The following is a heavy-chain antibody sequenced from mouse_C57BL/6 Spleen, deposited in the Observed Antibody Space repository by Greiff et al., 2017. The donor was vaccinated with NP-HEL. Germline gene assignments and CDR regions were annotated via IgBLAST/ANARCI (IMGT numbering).Heavy chain of an antibody. CDR1: GYTFTSYW. Sequence: VQLQQPGAELVMPGASVKLSCKASGYTFTSYWMHWVKQSPGQGLEWIGEIDPSDSYTNYNQKFKGKSTLTVDKSSSTAYMQLSSLTSEDSAVYYCASLYYSKDYYAMDYWGQGTSVTVSS. V-gene: IGHV1-69*01. CDR3: ASLYYSKDYYAMDY. J-gene: IGHJ4*01. CDR2: IDPSDSYT. D-gene: IGHD2-5*01.